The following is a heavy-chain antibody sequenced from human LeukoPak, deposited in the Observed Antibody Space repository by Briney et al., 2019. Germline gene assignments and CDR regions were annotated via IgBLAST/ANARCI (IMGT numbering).Heavy chain of an antibody. CDR1: GGSISSGGYY. CDR3: ARDSTGPGNRKNYYYYGMDV. J-gene: IGHJ6*02. Sequence: SLTLSRTCTVSGGSISSGGYYWSWIRPPPGRGLEWMGYIYYSGCTYYTPSLKSRVSISVDTSKNQFSLQLSSVTPADTAVYDCARDSTGPGNRKNYYYYGMDVWGQGTTVTVSS. CDR2: IYYSGCT. D-gene: IGHD1-14*01. V-gene: IGHV4-31*03.